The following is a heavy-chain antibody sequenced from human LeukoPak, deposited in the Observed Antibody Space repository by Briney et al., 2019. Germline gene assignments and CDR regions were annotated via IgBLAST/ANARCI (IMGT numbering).Heavy chain of an antibody. CDR3: TRRRGNQQPIDY. J-gene: IGHJ4*02. D-gene: IGHD2-2*01. Sequence: GGSLRLSCAASGFTFSSYAMSWVRKAPGKGLEWVSAIRGGGIGIYYADSLKGGFTISRDDSKNTLYLQMHSLRAEDTAVYYCTRRRGNQQPIDYWGQGTLVTVSS. V-gene: IGHV3-23*01. CDR1: GFTFSSYA. CDR2: IRGGGIGI.